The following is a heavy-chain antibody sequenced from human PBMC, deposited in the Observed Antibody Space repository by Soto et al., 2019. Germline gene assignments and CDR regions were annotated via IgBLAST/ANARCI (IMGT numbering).Heavy chain of an antibody. D-gene: IGHD3-10*01. V-gene: IGHV3-23*01. J-gene: IGHJ4*02. CDR1: GFTFSSYA. CDR3: AKDSQWYYGSGSYLRFDY. CDR2: ISGSGGST. Sequence: GGSLRLSCAASGFTFSSYAMSWVRQAPGKGLEWVSAISGSGGSTYYADSVKGRFTISRDNSKNTLYLQMNSLRAEDTAVYYCAKDSQWYYGSGSYLRFDYWGQGTLVTVSS.